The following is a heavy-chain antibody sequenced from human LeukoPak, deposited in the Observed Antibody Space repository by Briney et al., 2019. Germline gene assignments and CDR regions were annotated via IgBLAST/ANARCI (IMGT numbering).Heavy chain of an antibody. J-gene: IGHJ4*02. CDR3: ARERRSGSYYYFDY. CDR1: GGSISSYY. Sequence: SETLSLTCTVSGGSISSYYWSWIRQPPGKGLEWIGSIYYSGITNYNPSLKSRVTISVDTSKNKFSLKLSSVTAADTAVYYCARERRSGSYYYFDYWGQGTLVTVSS. D-gene: IGHD1-26*01. V-gene: IGHV4-59*01. CDR2: IYYSGIT.